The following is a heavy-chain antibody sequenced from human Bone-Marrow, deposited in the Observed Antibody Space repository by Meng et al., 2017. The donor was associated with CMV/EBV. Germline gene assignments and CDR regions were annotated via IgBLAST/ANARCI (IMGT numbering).Heavy chain of an antibody. CDR2: IIPILGIA. Sequence: SVKVSCKASGGTFSSYAISWVRQAPGQGLEWMGRIIPILGIANYAQKFQGRVTITADKSTSTAYMELSSLRSEDTAVYYCARTRSITMVRGHAFDIWGQGTMVTVPS. D-gene: IGHD3-10*01. CDR3: ARTRSITMVRGHAFDI. J-gene: IGHJ3*02. CDR1: GGTFSSYA. V-gene: IGHV1-69*04.